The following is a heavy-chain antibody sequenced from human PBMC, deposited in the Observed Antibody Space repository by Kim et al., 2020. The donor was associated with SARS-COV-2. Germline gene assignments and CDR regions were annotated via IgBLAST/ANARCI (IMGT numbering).Heavy chain of an antibody. V-gene: IGHV1-8*01. D-gene: IGHD6-13*01. CDR1: GYTFTSYD. Sequence: ASVKVSCKASGYTFTSYDINWVRQATGQGLEWMGWMNPNSGNTGYAQKFQGRVTMTRNTSISTAYMELSSLRSEDTAVYYCARAAASSSWYGLRPTPQEYYFDYWGQGTLVTVSS. CDR2: MNPNSGNT. J-gene: IGHJ4*02. CDR3: ARAAASSSWYGLRPTPQEYYFDY.